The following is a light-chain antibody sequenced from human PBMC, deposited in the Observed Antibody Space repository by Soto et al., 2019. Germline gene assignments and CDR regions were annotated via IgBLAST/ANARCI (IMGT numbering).Light chain of an antibody. J-gene: IGKJ2*01. CDR3: QQYGNSPYT. CDR2: GTS. V-gene: IGKV3-20*01. CDR1: QSVSSSY. Sequence: EIVLTQSPGTLSLSPGERATLSCRASQSVSSSYLVWYQQKPGQAPRLLIYGTSSRATGIPDRFSGSGSGTDLTLTISRLEPEDFAVYYCQQYGNSPYTFGQGTKLEIK.